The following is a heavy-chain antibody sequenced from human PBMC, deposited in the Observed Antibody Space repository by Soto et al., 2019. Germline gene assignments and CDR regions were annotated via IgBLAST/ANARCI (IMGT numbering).Heavy chain of an antibody. CDR3: ARAHYGDYGYGMDV. CDR1: GGSISSGGYS. CDR2: IYHSGTT. V-gene: IGHV4-30-2*01. D-gene: IGHD4-17*01. Sequence: QLQLQESGSGLVKPSQTLSLTCAVSGGSISSGGYSWSWIRQPPGKGLEWIGYIYHSGTTYYNPSLKSRVTISVDRSKNQFSLKLSSVTAADTGVYYCARAHYGDYGYGMDVWGQGTTVTFSS. J-gene: IGHJ6*02.